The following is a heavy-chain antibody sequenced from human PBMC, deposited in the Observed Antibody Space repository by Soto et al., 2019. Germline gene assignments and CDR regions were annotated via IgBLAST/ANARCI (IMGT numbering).Heavy chain of an antibody. CDR2: IIPIFGTA. Sequence: QVQLVQSGAEVKKPESSVKVSCKASGGTFSSYAISWVRQAPGQGLEWMGGIIPIFGTANYAQKFQGRVTITADKSTSTAYMELSSLRSEDTAVYYCASGGYCSGGSCLATSFDYWGQGTLVTVSS. CDR1: GGTFSSYA. V-gene: IGHV1-69*06. CDR3: ASGGYCSGGSCLATSFDY. J-gene: IGHJ4*02. D-gene: IGHD2-15*01.